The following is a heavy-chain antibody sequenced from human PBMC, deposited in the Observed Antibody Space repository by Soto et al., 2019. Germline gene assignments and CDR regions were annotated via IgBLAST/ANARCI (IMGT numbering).Heavy chain of an antibody. J-gene: IGHJ4*02. D-gene: IGHD3-22*01. CDR3: ARADYDSSGYYYPLDY. CDR1: GFTVSSNY. CDR2: IYSGGST. V-gene: IGHV3-53*01. Sequence: GGSLRLSCAASGFTVSSNYMSWVRQAPGKGLEWVSVIYSGGSTYYADSVKGRFTISRDNSKNTLYLQMNSLRAEDTAVYYCARADYDSSGYYYPLDYWGQGTLGTVSA.